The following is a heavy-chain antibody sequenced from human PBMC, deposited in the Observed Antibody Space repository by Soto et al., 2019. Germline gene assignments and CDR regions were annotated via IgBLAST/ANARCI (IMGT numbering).Heavy chain of an antibody. D-gene: IGHD2-2*02. J-gene: IGHJ5*02. CDR2: INPNSGGK. V-gene: IGHV1-2*02. Sequence: QVQLVQSGAEVKKPGASVKVSCKASGHTFTGYYMHWVRPAPGQGLEWMGWINPNSGGKSYAQKFQGMVTMTRDTSISTAYMELIRLRSDDTAVYYCARGFEVPAAIAESGFDPWGQGTLVTVSS. CDR3: ARGFEVPAAIAESGFDP. CDR1: GHTFTGYY.